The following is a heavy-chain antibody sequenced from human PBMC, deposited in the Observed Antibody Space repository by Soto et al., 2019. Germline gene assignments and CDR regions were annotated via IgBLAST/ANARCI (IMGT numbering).Heavy chain of an antibody. Sequence: GGSLRLSCAASGFTFSSYWMSWVRQAPGKGLEWVANIKQDGSEEYYVDSVKGRFTISRDNAKNSLYLQMNSLRAEDTAVYYCARVRSDYDFWSGYEYFDYWGQGTLVTVSS. V-gene: IGHV3-7*03. CDR2: IKQDGSEE. D-gene: IGHD3-3*01. CDR3: ARVRSDYDFWSGYEYFDY. J-gene: IGHJ4*02. CDR1: GFTFSSYW.